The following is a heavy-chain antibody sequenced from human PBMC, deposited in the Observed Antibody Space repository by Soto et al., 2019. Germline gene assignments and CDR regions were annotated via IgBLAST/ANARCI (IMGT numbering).Heavy chain of an antibody. D-gene: IGHD4-17*01. J-gene: IGHJ3*02. Sequence: SETLSLTCTVSGGSISSYYWSWIRQPPGKGLEWIGYIYYSGSTNYNPSLKSRVTISVDTPKNQFSLKLSSVTAADTAVYYCARFIDYFRAFDIWGQGTMVTVSS. CDR1: GGSISSYY. V-gene: IGHV4-59*08. CDR3: ARFIDYFRAFDI. CDR2: IYYSGST.